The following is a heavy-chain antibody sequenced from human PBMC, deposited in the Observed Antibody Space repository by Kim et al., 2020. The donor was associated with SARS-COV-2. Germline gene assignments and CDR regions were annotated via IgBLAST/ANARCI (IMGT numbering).Heavy chain of an antibody. Sequence: GGSLRLSCAASGFTFSSYAMHWVRQAPGKGLEWVAVISYDGSNKYYADSVKGRFTISRDNSKNTLYLQMNSLRAEDTAVYYCARGPPFDGGKPWYYYGMDVWGQGTTVTVSS. CDR3: ARGPPFDGGKPWYYYGMDV. CDR2: ISYDGSNK. D-gene: IGHD2-15*01. V-gene: IGHV3-30-3*01. CDR1: GFTFSSYA. J-gene: IGHJ6*02.